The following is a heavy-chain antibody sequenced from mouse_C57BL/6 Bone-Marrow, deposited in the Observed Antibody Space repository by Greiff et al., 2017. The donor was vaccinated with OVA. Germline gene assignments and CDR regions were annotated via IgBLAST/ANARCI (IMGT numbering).Heavy chain of an antibody. J-gene: IGHJ4*01. V-gene: IGHV1-69*01. CDR1: GYTFTSYW. D-gene: IGHD2-5*01. CDR3: ARGSYYSNSYAMDY. CDR2: IDPSDSYT. Sequence: QVQLQQSGAELVMPGASVKLSCKASGYTFTSYWMHWVKQRPGQGLEWIGEIDPSDSYTNYNQKFKGKSTLTVDKSSSTAYMQLSSLTSEDSAVYYCARGSYYSNSYAMDYWGQGTSVTVSS.